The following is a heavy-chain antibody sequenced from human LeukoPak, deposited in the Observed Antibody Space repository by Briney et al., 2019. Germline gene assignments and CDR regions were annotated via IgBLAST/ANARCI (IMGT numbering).Heavy chain of an antibody. J-gene: IGHJ5*02. Sequence: PGGSLRLSCAASGFTFSNAWMSWVRQAPGKGLEWVGRIKSKTDGGTTDYAAPVKGRFTISRDDSKNTLYLQMNSLKTEDTAVYYCTTEIRIVVVPAATLDLHNWFDPWGQGTLVTVSS. V-gene: IGHV3-15*01. CDR1: GFTFSNAW. CDR2: IKSKTDGGTT. CDR3: TTEIRIVVVPAATLDLHNWFDP. D-gene: IGHD2-2*01.